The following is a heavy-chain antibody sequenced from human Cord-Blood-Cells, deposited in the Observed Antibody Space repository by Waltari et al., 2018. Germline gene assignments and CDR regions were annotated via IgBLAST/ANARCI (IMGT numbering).Heavy chain of an antibody. CDR3: AFDYYGSGNSY. D-gene: IGHD3-10*01. J-gene: IGHJ4*02. CDR1: GGSISSSSYY. Sequence: QLQLQESGPGLVKPSETLSLTCTVSGGSISSSSYYWGWIRQPPGKGLEWIGSIYYSESTYHNPSLKSRVTIFVDTAKNQFSLKLSSVTAADTAVYYCAFDYYGSGNSYWGQGTLVTVSS. V-gene: IGHV4-39*01. CDR2: IYYSEST.